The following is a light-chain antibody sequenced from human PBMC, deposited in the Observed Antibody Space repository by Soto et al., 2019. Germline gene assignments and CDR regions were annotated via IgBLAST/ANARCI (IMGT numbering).Light chain of an antibody. V-gene: IGKV3-20*01. CDR3: QQYGNAPRT. CDR2: DTS. CDR1: QSVSNNY. Sequence: EIVLTQSPGTLSLSPGERATLSCRASQSVSNNYLAWFQQTPGQAPRLLIYDTSRRATGIPDRVSGSGSGTDFTLTISRLEPEDSAMYYCQQYGNAPRTFGQGTKVEIK. J-gene: IGKJ1*01.